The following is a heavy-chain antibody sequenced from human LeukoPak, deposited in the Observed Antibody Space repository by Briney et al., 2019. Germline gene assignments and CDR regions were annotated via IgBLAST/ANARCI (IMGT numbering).Heavy chain of an antibody. J-gene: IGHJ5*02. D-gene: IGHD6-13*01. CDR3: ARDLSGIAAAGRGDWFDP. CDR2: IYYSGST. CDR1: GGSVTSDTYY. V-gene: IGHV4-61*01. Sequence: PSETLSLTCTVSGGSVTSDTYYWSWIRQPPGKGLEWIGYIYYSGSTNYNPSLKSRVTISVDTSKNQFSLKLSSVTAADTAVYYCARDLSGIAAAGRGDWFDPWGQGTLVTVSS.